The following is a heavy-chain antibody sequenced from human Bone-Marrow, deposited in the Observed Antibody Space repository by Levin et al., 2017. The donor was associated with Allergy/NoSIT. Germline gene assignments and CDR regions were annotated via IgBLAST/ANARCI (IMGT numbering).Heavy chain of an antibody. J-gene: IGHJ6*02. D-gene: IGHD3-22*01. CDR2: ISYDGSNK. Sequence: GGSLRLSCAASGFTFSSYGMHWVRQAPGKGLEWVAVISYDGSNKYYADSVKGRFTISRDNSKNTLYLQMNSLRAEDTAVYYCAKDGAGSGITMIVVVIPRYYYGMDVWGQGTTVTVSS. V-gene: IGHV3-30*18. CDR3: AKDGAGSGITMIVVVIPRYYYGMDV. CDR1: GFTFSSYG.